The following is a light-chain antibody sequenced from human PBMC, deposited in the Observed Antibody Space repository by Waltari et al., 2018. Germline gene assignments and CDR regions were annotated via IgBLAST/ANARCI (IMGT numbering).Light chain of an antibody. CDR3: SSYTSSTTYV. J-gene: IGLJ1*01. Sequence: QSALTQPASVSGSPGQSITLSCTGTSSDVGGYNYVSWYQHHPGKAPRLMIFDVSSRRSGVSTLFAGAKSVNTASLTISGLQAEDEADYYCSSYTSSTTYVFGAGTKVTVL. V-gene: IGLV2-14*03. CDR2: DVS. CDR1: SSDVGGYNY.